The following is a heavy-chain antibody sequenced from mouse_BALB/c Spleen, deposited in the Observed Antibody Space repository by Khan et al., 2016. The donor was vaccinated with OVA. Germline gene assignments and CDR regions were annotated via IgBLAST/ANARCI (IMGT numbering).Heavy chain of an antibody. CDR2: INPSNGGT. CDR1: GYTFTSYY. D-gene: IGHD1-1*02. V-gene: IGHV1S81*02. Sequence: VELVESGAELVKPGASVRLSCKASGYTFTSYYLYWVKQRPGQGLEWIGDINPSNGGTNFNEKFKTKAILTVDKSSRTAYMPLSSLTSEDSAFYYCTRSGYGAFAYWGQGTLVTVSA. J-gene: IGHJ3*01. CDR3: TRSGYGAFAY.